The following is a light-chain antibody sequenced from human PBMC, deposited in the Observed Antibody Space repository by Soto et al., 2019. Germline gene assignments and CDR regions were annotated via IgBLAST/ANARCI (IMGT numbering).Light chain of an antibody. CDR3: QQYGSSLYT. V-gene: IGKV3-20*01. CDR2: GAS. J-gene: IGKJ2*01. Sequence: PGERATLSCTASQSITLNYLAWYQQKPGQAPRLLISGASSRATGIPDRFSGSGSGTDFTLTISRLEPEDFAVYYCQQYGSSLYTFGQGTKVESK. CDR1: QSITLNY.